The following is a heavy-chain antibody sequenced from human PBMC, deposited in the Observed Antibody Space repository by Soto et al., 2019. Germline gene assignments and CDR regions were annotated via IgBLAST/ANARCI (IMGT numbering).Heavy chain of an antibody. CDR2: ISSNGGST. CDR3: ARGGGYYFDY. V-gene: IGHV3-64*01. CDR1: GFTFSSYA. J-gene: IGHJ4*02. Sequence: EVQLVESGGGLVQPGGSLRLSCAASGFTFSSYAMHWVRQAPGKGLEYVSAISSNGGSTYYANSVKGRFTISRDNSKNTLYLQIGSLRAEDMAVYYCARGGGYYFDYWGQGTLVTVSS.